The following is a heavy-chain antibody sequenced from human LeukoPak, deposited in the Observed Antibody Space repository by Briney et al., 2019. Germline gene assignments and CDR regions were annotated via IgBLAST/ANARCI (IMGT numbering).Heavy chain of an antibody. Sequence: SETLSLTCTVSGDSINSYYWSWIRQPPGMGLEWLGYIYYRGSANYNPSLKSRVTISIDASKNQFSLKLTSVTAADTAVYYCARLLHDWFDSWGQGTLATVSS. J-gene: IGHJ5*01. D-gene: IGHD4-11*01. CDR1: GDSINSYY. CDR2: IYYRGSA. CDR3: ARLLHDWFDS. V-gene: IGHV4-59*08.